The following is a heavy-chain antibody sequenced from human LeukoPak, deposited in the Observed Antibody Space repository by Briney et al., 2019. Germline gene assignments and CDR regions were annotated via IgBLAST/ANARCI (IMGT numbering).Heavy chain of an antibody. CDR2: IYYSGST. D-gene: IGHD1-26*01. Sequence: SETLSLTCTVSGGSVSSGSYYWSWIRQPPGKGLEWIGYIYYSGSTNYNPSLKSRVTISVDTSKNQSSLKLSSVTAADTAVYYCARGYYYYYYGMDVWGQGTTVTVSS. V-gene: IGHV4-61*01. J-gene: IGHJ6*02. CDR3: ARGYYYYYYGMDV. CDR1: GGSVSSGSYY.